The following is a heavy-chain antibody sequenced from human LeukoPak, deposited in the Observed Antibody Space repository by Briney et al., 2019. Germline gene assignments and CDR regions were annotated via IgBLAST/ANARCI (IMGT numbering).Heavy chain of an antibody. J-gene: IGHJ5*02. V-gene: IGHV4-4*07. CDR3: ARDQSFHYYGTSGGWFDP. CDR1: GGSISSYY. D-gene: IGHD3-22*01. CDR2: IYTSGST. Sequence: SETLSLTCTVSGGSISSYYWSWIRQPAGKGLEWIGRIYTSGSTNYNPSLKSRVTMSVDTSKNQFSLKLSSVTAADTAVNYCARDQSFHYYGTSGGWFDPWGQGTLVTVSS.